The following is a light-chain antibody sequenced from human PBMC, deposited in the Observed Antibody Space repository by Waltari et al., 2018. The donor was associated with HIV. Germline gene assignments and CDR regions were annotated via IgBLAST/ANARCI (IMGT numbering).Light chain of an antibody. CDR3: QQYYSTPLT. J-gene: IGKJ4*01. Sequence: DIVMTQSPDSLAVSLGERATINCKSSQSVLFSSNNKNYLAWYQQKPGQPPKLLLYWAPTRESAVPDRFSGSGSGADFTLTISSLQAEDVAVYYCQQYYSTPLTFGGGTKVEIK. CDR2: WAP. CDR1: QSVLFSSNNKNY. V-gene: IGKV4-1*01.